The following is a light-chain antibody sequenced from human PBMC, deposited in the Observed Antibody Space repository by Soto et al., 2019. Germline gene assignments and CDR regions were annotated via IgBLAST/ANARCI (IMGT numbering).Light chain of an antibody. CDR3: QQSYSSPPEYT. CDR2: GAS. Sequence: IQMTQSPSSLSASIGDRVTITCRASQTIITYLNWYQQKPGNAPKLLIHGASNLESGVPSRFSGSGSGTDFTLTISSLHPEDFATYYCQQSYSSPPEYTFGQGTKLEIK. CDR1: QTIITY. J-gene: IGKJ2*01. V-gene: IGKV1-39*01.